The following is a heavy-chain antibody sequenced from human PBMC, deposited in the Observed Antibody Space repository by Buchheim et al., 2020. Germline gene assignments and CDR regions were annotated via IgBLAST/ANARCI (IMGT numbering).Heavy chain of an antibody. Sequence: VQLVESGGGLVQPGGSLRLSCAASGFTFGSYAMHWFRQTPDKGLEWVALISKDGSKEYFAESVKGRFTISRDNSKNTLYLQMNSLKTEDTAIFYCSASTSHWGQGT. CDR2: ISKDGSKE. CDR1: GFTFGSYA. D-gene: IGHD5/OR15-5a*01. V-gene: IGHV3-30*04. CDR3: SASTSH. J-gene: IGHJ4*02.